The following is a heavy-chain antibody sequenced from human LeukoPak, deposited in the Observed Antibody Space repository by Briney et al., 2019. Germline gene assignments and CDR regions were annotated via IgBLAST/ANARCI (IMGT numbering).Heavy chain of an antibody. CDR1: GYTFAGYY. D-gene: IGHD2-15*01. V-gene: IGHV1-2*02. CDR3: ARTPSGGGSHWFDP. J-gene: IGHJ5*02. Sequence: ASVKVSCKASGYTFAGYYMHWVRQAPGQGLEWMGWINPNSGGINYAQKFQGRVTMTRDTSISTAYMELSRLRPDDTAVYYCARTPSGGGSHWFDPWGQGTLVTVSS. CDR2: INPNSGGI.